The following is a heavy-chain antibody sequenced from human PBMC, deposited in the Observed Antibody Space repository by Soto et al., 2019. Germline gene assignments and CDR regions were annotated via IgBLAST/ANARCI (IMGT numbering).Heavy chain of an antibody. Sequence: GESLKISCKASGYSITSYWVAWLRQMPGKGLEWVGIIYPGNSNTMYSPSFQGQVTISADTALSTTYLQWDTLKPSDTAIYFCASDSHCDGGNCPMGGFDMWGQGTMVTVSS. D-gene: IGHD2-15*01. CDR2: IYPGNSNT. CDR1: GYSITSYW. V-gene: IGHV5-51*01. J-gene: IGHJ3*02. CDR3: ASDSHCDGGNCPMGGFDM.